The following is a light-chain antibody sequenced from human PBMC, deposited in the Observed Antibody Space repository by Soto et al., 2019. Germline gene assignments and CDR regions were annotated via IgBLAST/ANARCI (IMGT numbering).Light chain of an antibody. CDR2: DTS. J-gene: IGKJ5*01. Sequence: EVVMRQSPATLSVSPGEGATLSCRASQGIGDTLAWYQHKPGQTPRLLIYDTSTRATGVPTRFSGSRSGAEFTLIINRLEPEDVAIYYCQQYGGSPRITFGQGTRLEIK. CDR3: QQYGGSPRIT. CDR1: QGIGDT. V-gene: IGKV3-15*01.